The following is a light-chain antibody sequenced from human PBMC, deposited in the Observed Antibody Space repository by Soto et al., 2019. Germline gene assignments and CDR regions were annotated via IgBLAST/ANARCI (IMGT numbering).Light chain of an antibody. CDR1: HHIDAW. CDR2: AAS. J-gene: IGKJ5*01. CDR3: QQYGDSPIT. V-gene: IGKV1-5*01. Sequence: IQMTQSPSTLSASVGDRVTITCRASHHIDAWLAWYQQKPGKAPKVLIYAASTLQRGVPSRFSGSGSGTDFTLTISSLQPEDFAVYDCQQYGDSPITFGQGTRL.